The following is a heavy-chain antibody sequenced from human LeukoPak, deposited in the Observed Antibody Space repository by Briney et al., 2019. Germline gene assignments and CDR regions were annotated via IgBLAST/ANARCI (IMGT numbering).Heavy chain of an antibody. D-gene: IGHD1-26*01. J-gene: IGHJ4*02. V-gene: IGHV4-39*07. CDR2: IYYSGST. CDR3: ARRSIVGASPGYFDY. CDR1: GGSISSSSYY. Sequence: PSETLSLTCTVSGGSISSSSYYWGWIRQPPGKGLEWIGSIYYSGSTYYNPSLKSRVTISVDTSKNQFSLKLSSVTAADTAVYYCARRSIVGASPGYFDYWGQGTLVTVSS.